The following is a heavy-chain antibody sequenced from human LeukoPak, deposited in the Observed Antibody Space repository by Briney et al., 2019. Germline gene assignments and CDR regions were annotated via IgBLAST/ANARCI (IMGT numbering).Heavy chain of an antibody. Sequence: ASVKVSCKASGYTFTSYGFSWVRQAPGQGLEWMGWISAYNGNTNYAQKLQGRVTMTTDTSTSTAYMELRSLRSDDTAVYYCARDRYCSGGSCYYFDYWGQGTLVTVSS. CDR2: ISAYNGNT. CDR3: ARDRYCSGGSCYYFDY. J-gene: IGHJ4*02. CDR1: GYTFTSYG. V-gene: IGHV1-18*01. D-gene: IGHD2-15*01.